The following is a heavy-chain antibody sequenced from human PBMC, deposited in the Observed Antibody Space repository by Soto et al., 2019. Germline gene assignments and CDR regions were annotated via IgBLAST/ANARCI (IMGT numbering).Heavy chain of an antibody. CDR1: GFTFSSYA. Sequence: EVQLLESGGGLVQPGGSPRLSCAASGFTFSSYAMSWVRQAPGKGLEWVSAISGSGGSTYYADSVKGRFTISRDNSKNTLYLQRNSLRAEDTAVYYCAKDQEGLVRVGIFDYWGQGTLVTVSS. CDR3: AKDQEGLVRVGIFDY. CDR2: ISGSGGST. V-gene: IGHV3-23*01. J-gene: IGHJ4*02. D-gene: IGHD6-19*01.